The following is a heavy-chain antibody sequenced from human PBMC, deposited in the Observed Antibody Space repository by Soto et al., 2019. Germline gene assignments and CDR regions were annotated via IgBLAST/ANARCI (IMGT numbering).Heavy chain of an antibody. CDR1: GGYISIGGCY. V-gene: IGHV4-31*03. Sequence: SETMPLTCSVSGGYISIGGCYLIGIRQHPGNGLEWIGFIYDSGSTYYNASLKSRVTISGDTSKNQFSLKLSSVTSADTALYYCARGPRHLGGNYYYGMDVLGQGTTVTVSS. CDR2: IYDSGST. J-gene: IGHJ6*02. CDR3: ARGPRHLGGNYYYGMDV.